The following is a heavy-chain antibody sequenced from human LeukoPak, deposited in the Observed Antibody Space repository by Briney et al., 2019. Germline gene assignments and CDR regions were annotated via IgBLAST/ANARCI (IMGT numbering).Heavy chain of an antibody. CDR2: IYSDGRT. V-gene: IGHV3-53*01. Sequence: GGSLRLSCAASGFTVSDNYMSWVGQAPGKGLEWVSVIYSDGRTHYADSVKGRFTVSRDNSKNTLYLQMNSLRAEDTAVYYCAILPGYWGQGTLVTVSS. CDR3: AILPGY. J-gene: IGHJ4*02. CDR1: GFTVSDNY.